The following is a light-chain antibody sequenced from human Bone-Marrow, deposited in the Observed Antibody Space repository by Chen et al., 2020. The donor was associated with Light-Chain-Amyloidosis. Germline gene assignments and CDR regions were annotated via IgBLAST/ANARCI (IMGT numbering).Light chain of an antibody. V-gene: IGLV3-1*01. CDR1: KLGDRY. Sequence: SYELTQPPSLSVSIGQTARITCYGEKLGDRYACWYQQKPGQSPVLVIQQDNKRPSGIPERFSGSTSGNIATLTISGTQTEDEAVYYCQAWDTSSAPFGGGTKLTV. CDR3: QAWDTSSAP. J-gene: IGLJ2*01. CDR2: QDN.